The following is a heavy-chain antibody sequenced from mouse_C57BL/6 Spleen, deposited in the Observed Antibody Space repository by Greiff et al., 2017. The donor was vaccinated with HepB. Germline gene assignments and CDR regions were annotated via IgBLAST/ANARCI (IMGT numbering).Heavy chain of an antibody. CDR1: GYTFTSYW. D-gene: IGHD2-4*01. J-gene: IGHJ2*01. V-gene: IGHV1-64*01. CDR2: IHPNSGST. Sequence: QVQLKQPGAELVKPGASVKLSCKASGYTFTSYWMHWVKQRPGQGLEWIGMIHPNSGSTNYNEKFKSKATLTVDKSSSTAYMQLSSLTSEDSAVYYCARSGYDYGGVYWGQGTTLTVSS. CDR3: ARSGYDYGGVY.